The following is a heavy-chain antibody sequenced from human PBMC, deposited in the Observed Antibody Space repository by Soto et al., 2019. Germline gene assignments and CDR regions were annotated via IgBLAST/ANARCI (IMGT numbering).Heavy chain of an antibody. V-gene: IGHV3-30-3*01. CDR3: AIEILGFDWSLDY. D-gene: IGHD3-9*01. Sequence: GGSLRLSCAASGFSFSSCAVHWVRQAPGKGLEWVAVISYDGSNKYYADSVKGRFTISRDNSKNTLYLQMNSLRAEDTAVYYRAIEILGFDWSLDYWGQGTLVTVSS. J-gene: IGHJ4*02. CDR1: GFSFSSCA. CDR2: ISYDGSNK.